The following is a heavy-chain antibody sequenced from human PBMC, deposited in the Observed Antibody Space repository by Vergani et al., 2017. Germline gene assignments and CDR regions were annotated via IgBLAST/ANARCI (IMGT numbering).Heavy chain of an antibody. V-gene: IGHV3-21*01. J-gene: IGHJ5*02. CDR1: GFTFSSYS. CDR2: ISSSSSYI. Sequence: EVQLVESGGGLVKPGGSLRLSCAASGFTFSSYSMNWVRQAPGKGLEWVSSISSSSSYIYYADSVKGRFTISRDTAKNSLYLQMNSLRAEDTAVYYCARDTGDYGDYVWFDPWGQGTLVTVSS. D-gene: IGHD4-17*01. CDR3: ARDTGDYGDYVWFDP.